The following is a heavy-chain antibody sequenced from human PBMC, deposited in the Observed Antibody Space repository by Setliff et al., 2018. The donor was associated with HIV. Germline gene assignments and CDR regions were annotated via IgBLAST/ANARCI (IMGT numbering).Heavy chain of an antibody. Sequence: LETLSLTCTVYGGSFSGYYWTWIRQPPGKGLEFIGEMNHRGVIKYLSSLKSRVTMAVDTSTKQFSLKLKSVTAADTAVYYCFLFYDDRSGFYWDWGQGTPVTVSS. J-gene: IGHJ4*02. CDR3: FLFYDDRSGFYWD. D-gene: IGHD3-22*01. CDR2: MNHRGVI. V-gene: IGHV4-34*01. CDR1: GGSFSGYY.